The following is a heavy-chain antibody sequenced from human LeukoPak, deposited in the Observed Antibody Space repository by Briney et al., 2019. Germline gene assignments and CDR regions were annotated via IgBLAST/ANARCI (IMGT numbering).Heavy chain of an antibody. CDR2: ISGSGGST. CDR1: GFTFSSYG. J-gene: IGHJ4*02. V-gene: IGHV3-23*01. Sequence: GGSLRLSCAASGFTFSSYGMSWVRQAPGKGLEWVSAISGSGGSTYYADSVKGRFTISRDNSKNTLYLQMNSLRAEDTAVYYCAKGYYYGSGSYFAAYWGQGTLVTVSS. CDR3: AKGYYYGSGSYFAAY. D-gene: IGHD3-10*01.